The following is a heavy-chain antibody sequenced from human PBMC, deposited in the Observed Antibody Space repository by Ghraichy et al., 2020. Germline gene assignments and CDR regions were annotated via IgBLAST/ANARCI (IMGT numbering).Heavy chain of an antibody. CDR3: AIGSAVVRFYYYAGLDV. D-gene: IGHD4-23*01. V-gene: IGHV3-48*02. CDR1: GFTFSGYS. J-gene: IGHJ6*02. CDR2: ISSSGRNI. Sequence: GGSLRLSCVGSGFTFSGYSMNWVRQSPGKGLEWVSHISSSGRNIFYADSVKGRFTISRDNAKNSLSLQMNSLRDEDTAVYYCAIGSAVVRFYYYAGLDVWGQGTTVTVSS.